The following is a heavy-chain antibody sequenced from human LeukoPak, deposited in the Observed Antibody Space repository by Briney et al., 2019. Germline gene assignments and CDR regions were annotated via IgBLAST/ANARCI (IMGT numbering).Heavy chain of an antibody. V-gene: IGHV3-11*04. D-gene: IGHD5-24*01. CDR2: ISSGGSTI. Sequence: GGSLRLSCAASGFTFSDYYMSWIRQAPGKGLEWVSYISSGGSTIYYADSVKGRFTISRDNAKNSLYLQMNSLRAEDTAVYYCARDPTEMATAYFDYWGQGTLVTVSS. CDR1: GFTFSDYY. J-gene: IGHJ4*02. CDR3: ARDPTEMATAYFDY.